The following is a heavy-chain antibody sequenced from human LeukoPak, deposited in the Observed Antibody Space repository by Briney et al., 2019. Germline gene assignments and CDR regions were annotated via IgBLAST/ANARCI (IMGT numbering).Heavy chain of an antibody. V-gene: IGHV1-46*03. CDR1: GYTFTSYY. CDR3: ARDTNPSSSSGYYGSGSYHNPLDY. CDR2: INPSGGST. D-gene: IGHD3-10*01. J-gene: IGHJ4*02. Sequence: RASVKVSCKASGYTFTSYYMHWVRQAPGQGLEWMGIINPSGGSTSYAQKFQGRVTMTRGTSTSTVYMELSSLRSEDTAVYYCARDTNPSSSSGYYGSGSYHNPLDYWGQGTLVTVSS.